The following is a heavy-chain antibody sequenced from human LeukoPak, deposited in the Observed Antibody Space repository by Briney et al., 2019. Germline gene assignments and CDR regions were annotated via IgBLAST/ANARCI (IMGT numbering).Heavy chain of an antibody. CDR1: GFTFSSYW. Sequence: GGSLRLSCAASGFTFSSYWMHWVRQAPGNGLVWVSRIDTDGSFTSYADSVRGRFTISRDNAKNTLYLQMSSLRAEDTAVYYCIRGTVGAPGNDYWGQGTLVTVSS. J-gene: IGHJ4*02. V-gene: IGHV3-74*01. CDR2: IDTDGSFT. D-gene: IGHD1-26*01. CDR3: IRGTVGAPGNDY.